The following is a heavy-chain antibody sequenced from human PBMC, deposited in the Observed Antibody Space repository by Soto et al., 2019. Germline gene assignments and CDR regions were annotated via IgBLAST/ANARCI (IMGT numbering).Heavy chain of an antibody. J-gene: IGHJ4*02. Sequence: EVQLVESGGGLVKPGGSLRLSCAASGFTFSNAWMNWVRQAPGKGLEWVGRIKSKTDGGTTDYAAPVKGRFTISRDDSKNTLYLQMNSLKTEDPAVYYCTTDLVGATPLSYWGQGTLVTVSS. D-gene: IGHD1-26*01. CDR3: TTDLVGATPLSY. CDR1: GFTFSNAW. CDR2: IKSKTDGGTT. V-gene: IGHV3-15*07.